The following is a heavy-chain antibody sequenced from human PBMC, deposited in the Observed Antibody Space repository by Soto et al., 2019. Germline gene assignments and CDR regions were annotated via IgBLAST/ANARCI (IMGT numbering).Heavy chain of an antibody. Sequence: EVQLVESGGGLVKPGGSLRLSCAASGFTFSNVWMNWVRQAPGKGLEWVGGIKSKTDGGTTDYAAPVKGRFTISREDSKSTRYLQMNSLKTEDTAVYYCTPLALKYSSGWYEFSDWGQGTLVTVSS. CDR2: IKSKTDGGTT. V-gene: IGHV3-15*07. D-gene: IGHD6-19*01. J-gene: IGHJ4*02. CDR1: GFTFSNVW. CDR3: TPLALKYSSGWYEFSD.